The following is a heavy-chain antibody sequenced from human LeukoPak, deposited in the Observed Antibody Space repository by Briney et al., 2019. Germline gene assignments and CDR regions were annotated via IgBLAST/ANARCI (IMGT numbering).Heavy chain of an antibody. CDR3: TTDRDVILTVNFFDY. V-gene: IGHV3-15*01. J-gene: IGHJ4*02. CDR2: IKSKTDGGTT. D-gene: IGHD3-9*01. CDR1: GGSISNYW. Sequence: ETLSLTCTVSGGSISNYWWSWVRQAPGKGLEWVGRIKSKTDGGTTDYAAPVKGRFTISRDDSKNTLYLQMNSLKTEDTAVYYVTTDRDVILTVNFFDYWGQGTLVTVSS.